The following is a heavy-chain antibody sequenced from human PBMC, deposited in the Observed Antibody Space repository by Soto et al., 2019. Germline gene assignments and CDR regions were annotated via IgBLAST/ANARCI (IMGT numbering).Heavy chain of an antibody. CDR2: IKSKTDGGTA. V-gene: IGHV3-15*07. J-gene: IGHJ6*02. Sequence: EVQLVESGGGLVKPGGSLRLSCAASGFTFSNAWMNWVRQAPGKGLEWVGRIKSKTDGGTADYAAPVKGRFTISRDDSKNSLYLQMNSRKTEDTDVYYCTTGFYCSGGSCYSEGYYGMDVWGQGTTVTVSS. D-gene: IGHD2-15*01. CDR1: GFTFSNAW. CDR3: TTGFYCSGGSCYSEGYYGMDV.